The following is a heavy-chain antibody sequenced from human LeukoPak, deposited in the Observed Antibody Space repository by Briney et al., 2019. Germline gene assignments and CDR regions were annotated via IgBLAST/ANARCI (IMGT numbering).Heavy chain of an antibody. CDR3: ARDHEGAGYSYGNSYYYYYMDV. CDR2: INPNSGGT. V-gene: IGHV1-2*06. J-gene: IGHJ6*03. D-gene: IGHD5-18*01. CDR1: GYTFTGYY. Sequence: ASVKVSCKASGYTFTGYYMHWVRQAPGQGLEWMGRINPNSGGTNYAQKFQGRVTMTRDTSISTAYMELSRLRSDDTAVYYCARDHEGAGYSYGNSYYYYYMDVRGKGTTVTVSS.